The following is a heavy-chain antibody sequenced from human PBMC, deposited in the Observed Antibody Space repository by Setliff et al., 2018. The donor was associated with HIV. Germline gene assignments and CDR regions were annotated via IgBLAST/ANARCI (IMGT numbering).Heavy chain of an antibody. V-gene: IGHV5-51*01. CDR1: GCGFSNYW. CDR2: IYPGDYDT. D-gene: IGHD6-13*01. CDR3: ARGATGNLEALDI. J-gene: IGHJ3*02. Sequence: PGGSLKISCKGSGCGFSNYWLAWVRQTPGKGLEWMGIIYPGDYDTRYSPSFQGQVTFSADKSINTAYLQWSNLKASDTAMYYCARGATGNLEALDIWGQGTMVTVSS.